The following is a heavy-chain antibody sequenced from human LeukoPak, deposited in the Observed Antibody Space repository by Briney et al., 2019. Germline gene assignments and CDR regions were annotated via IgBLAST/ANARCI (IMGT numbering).Heavy chain of an antibody. CDR3: ARDRSGSYSAFDI. J-gene: IGHJ3*02. CDR2: ISSSSSYI. CDR1: GFTFSSYS. Sequence: GGSLRLSCAASGFTFSSYSMNWVRQATGKGLEWVSSISSSSSYIYYADSVKGRFTISRDNAKNSLYLQMNSLRAEDTAVYYCARDRSGSYSAFDIWGQGTMVTVSS. D-gene: IGHD1-26*01. V-gene: IGHV3-21*01.